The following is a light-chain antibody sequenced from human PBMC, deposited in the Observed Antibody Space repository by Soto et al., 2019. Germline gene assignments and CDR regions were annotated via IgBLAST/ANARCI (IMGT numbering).Light chain of an antibody. CDR3: QQYGGSPFT. J-gene: IGKJ3*01. V-gene: IGKV3-20*01. Sequence: EIVLTQSPGTLSLSPGERATLSCRASQSVSVNSLAGYQQEGGQSPRLLIYAASTRSTGVPDRFSVTGSGTDFALTISRLETDDSAVYYCQQYGGSPFTFGPGTKVDIK. CDR1: QSVSVNS. CDR2: AAS.